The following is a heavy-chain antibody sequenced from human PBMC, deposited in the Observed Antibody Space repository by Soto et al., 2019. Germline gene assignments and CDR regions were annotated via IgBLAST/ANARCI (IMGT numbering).Heavy chain of an antibody. Sequence: QVQLVQSGAEVKKPGSSVKVSCKASGGTFSSYAISWVRQAPGQGLEWMGGIIPIFGTANYAQKFQGRVTITADESTSTAYMELSSLRSEDTAVYYSARRRTAYSSGWYYFDYWGQGTLVTVSS. CDR1: GGTFSSYA. D-gene: IGHD6-19*01. CDR3: ARRRTAYSSGWYYFDY. V-gene: IGHV1-69*01. CDR2: IIPIFGTA. J-gene: IGHJ4*02.